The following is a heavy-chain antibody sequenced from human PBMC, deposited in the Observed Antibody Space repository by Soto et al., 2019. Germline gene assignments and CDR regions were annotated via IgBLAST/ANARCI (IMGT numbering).Heavy chain of an antibody. Sequence: SLTCTVSGGSISSGGYYWSWIRQHPGKGLEWIGYIYYSGSTYYNPSLKSRVTISVDTSKNQFSLKLSSVTAADTAVYYCARVVGYEFAIWFDPWGQGTLVTVSS. V-gene: IGHV4-31*03. CDR1: GGSISSGGYY. J-gene: IGHJ5*02. CDR3: ARVVGYEFAIWFDP. D-gene: IGHD3-3*01. CDR2: IYYSGST.